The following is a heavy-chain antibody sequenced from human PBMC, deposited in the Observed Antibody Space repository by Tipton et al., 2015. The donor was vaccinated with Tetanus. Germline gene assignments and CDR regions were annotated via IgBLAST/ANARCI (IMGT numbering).Heavy chain of an antibody. D-gene: IGHD3-10*01. CDR1: GGSISSNGAY. CDR3: ARDRGVRGGYYYYHGMDV. CDR2: ISNSGST. V-gene: IGHV4-31*03. J-gene: IGHJ6*02. Sequence: LRLSCTVSGGSISSNGAYWSWIRQHPGEGLEWIGYISNSGSTYYNPSLKSRVTISVDTSQKQISLKVNSVTAADTAVYYCARDRGVRGGYYYYHGMDVWGQGTTVTVSS.